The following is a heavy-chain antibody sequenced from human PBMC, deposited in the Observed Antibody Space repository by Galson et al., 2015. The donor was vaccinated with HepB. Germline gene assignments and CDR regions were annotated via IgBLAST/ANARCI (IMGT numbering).Heavy chain of an antibody. V-gene: IGHV3-15*01. D-gene: IGHD3-22*01. CDR2: IRTKTDGGTA. CDR3: TTDWTFYHGGSGSFTVYSIFDY. J-gene: IGHJ4*02. Sequence: SLRLSCAVSGLTFDTAWMSWVRQAPGKGLEWVGRIRTKTDGGTADYAATVKARFTVSRDDSKNILYLQMNSLKIEDTTLYFCTTDWTFYHGGSGSFTVYSIFDYWGQGTLVTVSS. CDR1: GLTFDTAW.